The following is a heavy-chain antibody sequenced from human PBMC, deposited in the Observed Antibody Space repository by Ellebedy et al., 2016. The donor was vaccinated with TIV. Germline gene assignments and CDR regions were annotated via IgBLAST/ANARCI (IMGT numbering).Heavy chain of an antibody. Sequence: SETLSLTCTVSGGSISSYYWSWIRQPPGKGLEWIGYIYYSGGTNYNPSLKSRVTISVDTSKNQFSLKLSSVTAADTAVYYCARGGVPAAPYNWFDPWGQGTLVTVSS. J-gene: IGHJ5*02. CDR2: IYYSGGT. D-gene: IGHD2-2*01. V-gene: IGHV4-59*01. CDR3: ARGGVPAAPYNWFDP. CDR1: GGSISSYY.